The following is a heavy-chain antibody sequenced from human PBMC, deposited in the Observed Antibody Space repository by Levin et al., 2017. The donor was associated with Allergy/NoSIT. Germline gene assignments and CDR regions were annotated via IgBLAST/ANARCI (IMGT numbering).Heavy chain of an antibody. V-gene: IGHV1-46*01. J-gene: IGHJ6*02. CDR2: INPSGGST. CDR3: ARQYYYDSSGYSPIRPRNGMDV. Sequence: GESLKISCKASGYTFTSYYMHWVRQAPGQGLEWMGIINPSGGSTSYAQKFQGRVTMTRDTSTSTVYMELSSLRSEDTAVYYCARQYYYDSSGYSPIRPRNGMDVWGQGTTVTVSS. D-gene: IGHD3-22*01. CDR1: GYTFTSYY.